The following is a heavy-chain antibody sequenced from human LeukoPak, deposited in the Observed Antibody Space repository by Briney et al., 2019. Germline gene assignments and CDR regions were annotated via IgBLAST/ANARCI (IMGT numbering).Heavy chain of an antibody. J-gene: IGHJ4*02. CDR3: ARDPEKPARPFGAFDY. D-gene: IGHD6-6*01. CDR1: GGSIRSYY. Sequence: SETLSRTXTVSGGSIRSYYWRWIRQPAGKGLEWIGRIYTSGSTNYNPSLKRCVTRSVDTSKNQFSRKLSSVTAADTAVYYCARDPEKPARPFGAFDYWGQGTLVTVSS. CDR2: IYTSGST. V-gene: IGHV4-4*07.